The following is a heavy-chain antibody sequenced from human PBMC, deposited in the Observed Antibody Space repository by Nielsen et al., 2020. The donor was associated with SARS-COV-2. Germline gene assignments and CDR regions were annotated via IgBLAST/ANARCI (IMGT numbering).Heavy chain of an antibody. D-gene: IGHD6-19*01. J-gene: IGHJ6*02. CDR3: ARREGGVSGWYPYHYYYALDV. Sequence: WVRQAPGQGLEWMGRINPYSGGTFHAQKFQGRVTLTSDTSVNTAYLELSSLRSDDTAVYYCARREGGVSGWYPYHYYYALDVWGQGTTVTVSS. V-gene: IGHV1-2*06. CDR2: INPYSGGT.